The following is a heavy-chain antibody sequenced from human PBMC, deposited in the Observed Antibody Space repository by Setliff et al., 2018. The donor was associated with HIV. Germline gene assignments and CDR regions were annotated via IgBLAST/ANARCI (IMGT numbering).Heavy chain of an antibody. CDR1: DGSISSDY. J-gene: IGHJ4*02. Sequence: PSETLSLTCSVSDGSISSDYWSWIRQPPGKGLEWIGYIYYDGSTNYNPSLKSRVTISVDTSKNQFSLKLTSVTAADTAVYYCARHGGYDFNYWGQGTLVTVSS. V-gene: IGHV4-59*08. CDR2: IYYDGST. CDR3: ARHGGYDFNY. D-gene: IGHD5-12*01.